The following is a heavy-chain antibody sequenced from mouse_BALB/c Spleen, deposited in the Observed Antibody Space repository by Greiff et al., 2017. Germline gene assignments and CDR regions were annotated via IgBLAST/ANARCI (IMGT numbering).Heavy chain of an antibody. CDR2: ISSGSSTI. Sequence: EVMLVESGGGLVQPGGSQKLSCAASGFTFSSFGMHWVRQAPEKGLEWVAYISSGSSTIYYADTVKGRFTISRDNPKNTLFLQMTSLRSEDTAMYYCARSGWDCYAMDYWGQGTSVTVSS. CDR3: ARSGWDCYAMDY. V-gene: IGHV5-17*02. J-gene: IGHJ4*01. D-gene: IGHD4-1*01. CDR1: GFTFSSFG.